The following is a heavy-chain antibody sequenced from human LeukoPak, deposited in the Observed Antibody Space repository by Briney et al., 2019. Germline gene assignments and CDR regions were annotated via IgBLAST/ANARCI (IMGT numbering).Heavy chain of an antibody. V-gene: IGHV3-23*01. CDR1: GFTFSSYA. J-gene: IGHJ4*02. Sequence: PGGSLRLSCAASGFTFSSYAMSWVRQAPGKGLEWVSVISGSGDTTDNADSVKGRFTISRDNSKNTVYLQMNSLRAEDTAVYYCARDLSLIALTDWGQGTLVTVSS. CDR3: ARDLSLIALTD. D-gene: IGHD3-22*01. CDR2: ISGSGDTT.